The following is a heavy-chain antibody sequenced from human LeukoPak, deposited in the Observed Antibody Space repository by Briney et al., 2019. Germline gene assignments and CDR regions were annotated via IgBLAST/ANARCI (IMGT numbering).Heavy chain of an antibody. J-gene: IGHJ4*02. Sequence: GGSLRLSCAASGLTFNSYWMSWVRQAPGKGLEWVSGISGSGGRTYYADSVKGRFTSSRDNFKNTLYLQKDSLRVEDTAIYYCAKEIHYSGSYYSADYWGQGSLVTVSS. CDR1: GLTFNSYW. CDR3: AKEIHYSGSYYSADY. V-gene: IGHV3-23*01. D-gene: IGHD1-26*01. CDR2: ISGSGGRT.